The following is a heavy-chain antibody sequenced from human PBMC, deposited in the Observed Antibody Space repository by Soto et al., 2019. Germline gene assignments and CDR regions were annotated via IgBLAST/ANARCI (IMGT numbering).Heavy chain of an antibody. Sequence: QVQLQESGPGLVKPSQTLSLTCTVSGGSISSGGYYWSWIRQHPGKGLEWIGYIYYSGSTYYNPSLKSRVTISVDTSKNQFSLKLSSVTAADTAVYYCARARYYYDSSGYSLYAYYYYGMDVWGQGTTVTVSS. D-gene: IGHD3-22*01. CDR2: IYYSGST. CDR1: GGSISSGGYY. V-gene: IGHV4-31*03. CDR3: ARARYYYDSSGYSLYAYYYYGMDV. J-gene: IGHJ6*02.